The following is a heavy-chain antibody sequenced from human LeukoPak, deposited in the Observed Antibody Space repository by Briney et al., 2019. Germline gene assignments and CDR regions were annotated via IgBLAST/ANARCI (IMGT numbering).Heavy chain of an antibody. CDR1: GYTFTSYG. V-gene: IGHV1-18*01. CDR2: ISAYNGNT. J-gene: IGHJ4*02. D-gene: IGHD3-3*01. Sequence: ASVKVSCKASGYTFTSYGISWVRQAPGQGLEWMGWISAYNGNTNYAQKLQGRVTMTTDTSTSTAYMELRRLRSDDTAVYYCARGPLYYDFWSGQEPFDYWGQGTLVTVSS. CDR3: ARGPLYYDFWSGQEPFDY.